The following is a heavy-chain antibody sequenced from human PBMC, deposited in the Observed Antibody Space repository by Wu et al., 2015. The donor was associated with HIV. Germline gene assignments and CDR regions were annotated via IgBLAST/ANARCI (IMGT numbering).Heavy chain of an antibody. CDR2: VNPKTGNT. CDR3: ARQLWTDGGY. Sequence: QVRLIQSGAEVKKPGASVKVSCEASGYSFTTYDINWVRQAPGQGLEWMGWVNPKTGNTGSAQKFQDRVIMTTNTSTTTAYMELSSLTSEDTGVYYCARQLWTDGGYWGRGNTGHRLI. CDR1: GYSFTTYD. V-gene: IGHV1-8*01. J-gene: IGHJ4*02. D-gene: IGHD2-21*01.